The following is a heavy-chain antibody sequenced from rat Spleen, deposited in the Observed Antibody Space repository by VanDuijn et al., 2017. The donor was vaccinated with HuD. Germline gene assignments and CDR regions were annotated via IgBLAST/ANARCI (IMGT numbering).Heavy chain of an antibody. Sequence: EVQLVESGGDLVQPGRSLKLSCAVSGLTFSDYDMAWVRQAPTKGLEWIASISSDGDNTYYRDSVKGRFTISRDNAKNTQYLQMDSLRSEDTATYYCARHGGLRNWFAFWGQGTLVTVSS. CDR2: ISSDGDNT. D-gene: IGHD1-11*01. V-gene: IGHV5S13*01. J-gene: IGHJ3*01. CDR3: ARHGGLRNWFAF. CDR1: GLTFSDYD.